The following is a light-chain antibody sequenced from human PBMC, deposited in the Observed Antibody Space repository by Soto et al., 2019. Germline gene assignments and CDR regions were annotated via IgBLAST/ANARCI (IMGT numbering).Light chain of an antibody. CDR1: QGISSW. V-gene: IGKV1-12*01. Sequence: DIQMTQSPSSVSASVGDRVTITCRASQGISSWLAWYQRKPGKAPKLLIYAASSLQSGVPSRFSGSGSGTDFTLTISSLQPEEFATYDCQQANSFPLTVGGGTKVEIK. CDR2: AAS. CDR3: QQANSFPLT. J-gene: IGKJ4*01.